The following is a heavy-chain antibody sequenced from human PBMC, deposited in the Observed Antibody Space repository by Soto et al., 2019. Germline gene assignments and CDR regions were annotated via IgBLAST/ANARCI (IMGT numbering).Heavy chain of an antibody. CDR1: GGSTSNSY. CDR2: IYSSGGT. V-gene: IGHV4-59*12. Sequence: PSETLSLTCTVSGGSTSNSYWSWIRQSPGKGLEWIGYIYSSGGTNYNPSLKSRVTISVDRSKNQFSLKLSSVTAADTAVYYCARGPPFLPWGQGTLVTVSS. D-gene: IGHD3-3*02. J-gene: IGHJ5*02. CDR3: ARGPPFLP.